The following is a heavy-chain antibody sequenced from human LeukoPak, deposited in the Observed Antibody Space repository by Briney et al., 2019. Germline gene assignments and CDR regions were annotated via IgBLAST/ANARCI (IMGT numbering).Heavy chain of an antibody. CDR1: GGSISSYY. CDR3: AGRGDYLFDY. CDR2: IYYSGST. D-gene: IGHD4-17*01. V-gene: IGHV4-59*08. J-gene: IGHJ4*02. Sequence: KTSETLSLTCTVSGGSISSYYWSWIRQPPGKGLEWIGYIYYSGSTNYNPSLKSRVTISVDTSKNQFSLKLSSVTAADTAVYYCAGRGDYLFDYWGQGTLVTVSS.